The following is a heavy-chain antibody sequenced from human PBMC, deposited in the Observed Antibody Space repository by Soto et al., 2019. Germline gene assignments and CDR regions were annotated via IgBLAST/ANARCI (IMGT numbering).Heavy chain of an antibody. D-gene: IGHD5-18*01. CDR1: GGSFSSNP. CDR3: ARVGRGYSSAPRYYFDY. Sequence: QVQLVQSGSEVKKPGSSVKVSCKASGGSFSSNPISWVRQAPGQGLEWMAGIIPIFVTVHYAQKFQGRVTITADESTSTAYMQLTSLRSEDTAVYFCARVGRGYSSAPRYYFDYWGQGTLVTVS. V-gene: IGHV1-69*01. J-gene: IGHJ4*02. CDR2: IIPIFVTV.